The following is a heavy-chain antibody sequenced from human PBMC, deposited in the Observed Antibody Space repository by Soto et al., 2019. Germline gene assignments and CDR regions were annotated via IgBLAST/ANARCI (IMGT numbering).Heavy chain of an antibody. CDR1: GGTFSSYA. CDR2: IIPIFGTA. D-gene: IGHD2-2*02. V-gene: IGHV1-69*01. CDR3: ARDEGCSSTSCYTGRYYYYDMDV. Sequence: QVQLVQSGAEVKKPGSSVKVSCKASGGTFSSYAISWVRQAPGQGLEWMGGIIPIFGTANYAQKFQRRVTITADESTSTAYMELSSLRSEDTAVYYCARDEGCSSTSCYTGRYYYYDMDVWGQGPTVTVSS. J-gene: IGHJ6*02.